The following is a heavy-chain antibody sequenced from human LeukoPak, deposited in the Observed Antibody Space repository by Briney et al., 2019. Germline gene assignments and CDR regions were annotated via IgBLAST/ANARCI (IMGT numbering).Heavy chain of an antibody. CDR2: INSDGSST. D-gene: IGHD6-13*01. Sequence: GGSLRLSCAASGFIFTNYAMSWVRQAPGKGLVWVSRINSDGSSTSYADSVKGRFTISRDNAKNTLYLQMNSLRAEDTAVYYCARGLLTGYSSSWFYNWKDHDAFDIWGQGTMVTVSS. J-gene: IGHJ3*02. V-gene: IGHV3-74*01. CDR1: GFIFTNYA. CDR3: ARGLLTGYSSSWFYNWKDHDAFDI.